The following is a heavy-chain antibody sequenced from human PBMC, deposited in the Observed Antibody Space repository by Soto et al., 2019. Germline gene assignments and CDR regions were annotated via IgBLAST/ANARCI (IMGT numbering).Heavy chain of an antibody. Sequence: QVQLVQSGAEVKKPGSSVKVSCKASGGTFSSYAISWVRQAPGQGLEWRGGIIPIFGRANYAQKVQGRVTITAGESTSTGYVERGSLRSEDTDVYYCARGPEVVITFWGPLPLGAFDSWGQGTMVTVSS. CDR2: IIPIFGRA. D-gene: IGHD3-16*01. CDR3: ARGPEVVITFWGPLPLGAFDS. CDR1: GGTFSSYA. J-gene: IGHJ3*02. V-gene: IGHV1-69*01.